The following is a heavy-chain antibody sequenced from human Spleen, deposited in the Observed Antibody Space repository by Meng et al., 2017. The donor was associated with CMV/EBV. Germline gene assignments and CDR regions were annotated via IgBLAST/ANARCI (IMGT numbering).Heavy chain of an antibody. V-gene: IGHV3-7*01. CDR3: ARDFYSNYVLYYYYYGMDV. CDR2: IKQDGSEK. D-gene: IGHD4-11*01. CDR1: GFTFSSYW. Sequence: GGSLRLSCAASGFTFSSYWMSWVRQAPGKGLEWVANIKQDGSEKYYVDSVKGRFTISRDNAKNSLYLQMNSLRAEDTAVYYCARDFYSNYVLYYYYYGMDVWGQGTMVTVSS. J-gene: IGHJ6*02.